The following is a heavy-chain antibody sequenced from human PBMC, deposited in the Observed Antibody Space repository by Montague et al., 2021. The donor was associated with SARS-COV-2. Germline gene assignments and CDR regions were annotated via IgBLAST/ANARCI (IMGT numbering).Heavy chain of an antibody. V-gene: IGHV4-39*02. CDR3: ARLKRYFDSSGSPSAFDF. D-gene: IGHD3-22*01. CDR1: GGSITNNIDY. CDR2: IYYTGNT. Sequence: SETLSLTCTVSGGSITNNIDYWAWIRQPPGKGLEWIGSIYYTGNTYYNPSLKSRVTISVVTSENRFTLKLSSVTAAETAVYYCARLKRYFDSSGSPSAFDFWGQGTKVTVSS. J-gene: IGHJ3*01.